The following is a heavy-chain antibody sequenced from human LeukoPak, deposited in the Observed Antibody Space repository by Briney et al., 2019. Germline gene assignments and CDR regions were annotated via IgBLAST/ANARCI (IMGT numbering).Heavy chain of an antibody. CDR3: ARDQYCSGGSCYVGGAFDI. V-gene: IGHV3-11*01. CDR2: ISSSGSTI. CDR1: GFTFSDYY. Sequence: PGGSLRLSCAASGFTFSDYYMSWIRQAPGKGLEWVSYISSSGSTIYYADSVKGRFTISRDNAKNTLYLQMNSLRAEDTAVYYCARDQYCSGGSCYVGGAFDIWGQGTMVTVSS. D-gene: IGHD2-15*01. J-gene: IGHJ3*02.